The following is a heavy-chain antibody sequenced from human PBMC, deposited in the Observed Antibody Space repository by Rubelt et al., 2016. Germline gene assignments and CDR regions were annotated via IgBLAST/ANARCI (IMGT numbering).Heavy chain of an antibody. Sequence: GKGLDWVSYITSSTSTTYYADSVKGRFTISRDNAKNSLYLQMNSLRAEDTAVYYCTRLDQQLVLPGYYYYGMDVWGQGTTVTVSS. D-gene: IGHD6-13*01. V-gene: IGHV3-48*04. J-gene: IGHJ6*02. CDR3: TRLDQQLVLPGYYYYGMDV. CDR2: ITSSTSTT.